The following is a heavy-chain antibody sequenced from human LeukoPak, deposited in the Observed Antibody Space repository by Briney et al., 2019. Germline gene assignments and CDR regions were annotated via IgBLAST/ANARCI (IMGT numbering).Heavy chain of an antibody. CDR2: VKSDGSGT. V-gene: IGHV3-74*01. Sequence: GGSLRLSCAASGFTFSSYWMHWVRQAPGKGLVWVSHVKSDGSGTSYAGSVKGRFTISRDNAKNTLYLQMNSLRAEDTAVYYCARDISGGVDYWGQGTLVTVSS. CDR3: ARDISGGVDY. CDR1: GFTFSSYW. D-gene: IGHD3-10*01. J-gene: IGHJ4*02.